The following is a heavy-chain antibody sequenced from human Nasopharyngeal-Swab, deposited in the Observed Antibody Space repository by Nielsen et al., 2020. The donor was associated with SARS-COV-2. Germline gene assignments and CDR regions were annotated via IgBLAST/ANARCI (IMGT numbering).Heavy chain of an antibody. V-gene: IGHV3-23*03. CDR2: IYSGGSST. CDR3: AKIDSGSYYEGAFDI. D-gene: IGHD1-26*01. Sequence: WIRQPSGKGLEWVSVIYSGGSSTYYADSVKGRFTISRDNSKNTLYLQMDSLRAEDTAVYYCAKIDSGSYYEGAFDIWGQGTMVTVSS. J-gene: IGHJ3*02.